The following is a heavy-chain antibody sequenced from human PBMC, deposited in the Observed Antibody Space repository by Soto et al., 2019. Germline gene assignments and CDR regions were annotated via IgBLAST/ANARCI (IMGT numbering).Heavy chain of an antibody. V-gene: IGHV3-23*01. CDR3: AKDSHWGIISRTDDH. CDR2: INGGDDSK. Sequence: EVQLLESGGGLVQPGGSLRLSCAVSGFSFRSSPMSWVRRAPGKGLEWVSGINGGDDSKYYAESVRGRFTITRDNSKNTLLLQMTSLRAEDQVLYHCAKDSHWGIISRTDDHWGQGTLVTVSS. CDR1: GFSFRSSP. D-gene: IGHD3-16*01. J-gene: IGHJ4*02.